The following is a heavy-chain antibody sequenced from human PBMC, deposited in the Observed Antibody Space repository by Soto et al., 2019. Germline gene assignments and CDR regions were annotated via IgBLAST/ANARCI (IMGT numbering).Heavy chain of an antibody. CDR1: GYSISSGYY. J-gene: IGHJ3*02. Sequence: PSETLSLTCAVSGYSISSGYYWGWIRQPPGKGLEWIGSIYHSGSTYYNPSLKSRVTISVDTSKNQFSLKLSSVTAADTAVYYCARDKVVVPAARPGAFDIWGQGTMVTVS. V-gene: IGHV4-38-2*02. CDR3: ARDKVVVPAARPGAFDI. D-gene: IGHD2-2*01. CDR2: IYHSGST.